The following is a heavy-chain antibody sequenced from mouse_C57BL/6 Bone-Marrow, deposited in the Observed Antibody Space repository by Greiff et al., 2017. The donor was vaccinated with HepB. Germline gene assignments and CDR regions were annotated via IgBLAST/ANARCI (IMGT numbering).Heavy chain of an antibody. V-gene: IGHV10-1*01. CDR3: VRQGYYGSQGDWYFDV. J-gene: IGHJ1*03. Sequence: EVMLVESGGGLVQPKGSLKLSCAASGFSFNTYAMNWVRQAPGKGLEWVARIRSKSNNYATYYADSVKVRFTISRDDSESMLYLQMNNLKTEDTAMYYCVRQGYYGSQGDWYFDVWGTGTTVTVSS. CDR1: GFSFNTYA. CDR2: IRSKSNNYAT. D-gene: IGHD1-1*01.